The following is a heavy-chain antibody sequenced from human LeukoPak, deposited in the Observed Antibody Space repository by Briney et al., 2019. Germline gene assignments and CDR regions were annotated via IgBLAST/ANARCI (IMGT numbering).Heavy chain of an antibody. D-gene: IGHD2-2*01. Sequence: GASVKVSCKASGYTFTGYYMHWVRQAPGQGLEWMGWINPNSGDTIYAQKFQGRVTMTRDTSISTAYMELRRLRSDDTAVYYCAREEEFCRSTSCSAPFDYWGQGTLVIVSS. CDR3: AREEEFCRSTSCSAPFDY. V-gene: IGHV1-2*02. J-gene: IGHJ4*02. CDR2: INPNSGDT. CDR1: GYTFTGYY.